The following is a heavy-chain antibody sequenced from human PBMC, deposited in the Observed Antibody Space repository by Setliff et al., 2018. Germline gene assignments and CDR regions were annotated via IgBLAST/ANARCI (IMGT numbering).Heavy chain of an antibody. J-gene: IGHJ4*02. CDR3: AREALDIVVVPAALDY. CDR1: GSTFSSYW. Sequence: GGSLRLSCAASGSTFSSYWMSWVRQAPGKGLEWVANIKQDGSEKYYVDSVKGRFTISRDNAKNSLYLQMNSLRAEDTAVYYCAREALDIVVVPAALDYWGQGTLVTVSS. V-gene: IGHV3-7*01. CDR2: IKQDGSEK. D-gene: IGHD2-2*03.